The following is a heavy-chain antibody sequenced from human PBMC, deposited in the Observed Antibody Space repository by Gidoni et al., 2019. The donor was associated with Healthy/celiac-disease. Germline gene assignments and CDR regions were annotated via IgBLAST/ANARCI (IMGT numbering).Heavy chain of an antibody. D-gene: IGHD3-3*01. Sequence: EVQLVESGGGLVQPGGSLRLSCAASGFPFSSYEMNWVRQAPGKGLEWVSYIRSSGSTIYYADSVKGRFTISRDNAKNSLYLQMNSLRAEDTAVYYCARDPPQSGYYWDYFDYWGQGTLVTVSS. V-gene: IGHV3-48*03. J-gene: IGHJ4*02. CDR3: ARDPPQSGYYWDYFDY. CDR1: GFPFSSYE. CDR2: IRSSGSTI.